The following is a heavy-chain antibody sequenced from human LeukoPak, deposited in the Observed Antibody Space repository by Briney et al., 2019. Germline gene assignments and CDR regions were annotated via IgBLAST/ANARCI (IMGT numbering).Heavy chain of an antibody. CDR2: ISYDGSNK. CDR3: ARGVVPAACFDY. CDR1: GFTFSSYA. D-gene: IGHD2-2*01. Sequence: GRSLRLSCAASGFTFSSYAMHWVRQAPGKGLEWVAVISYDGSNKYYADSVKGRFTISRDNSKNTLYLQMTSLRAEDTAVYYCARGVVPAACFDYWGQGTLVTVSS. J-gene: IGHJ4*02. V-gene: IGHV3-30-3*01.